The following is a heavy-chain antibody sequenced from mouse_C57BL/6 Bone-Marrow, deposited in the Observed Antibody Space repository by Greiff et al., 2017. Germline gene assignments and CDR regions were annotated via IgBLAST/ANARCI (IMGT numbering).Heavy chain of an antibody. CDR1: GFTFSDYG. D-gene: IGHD1-1*01. J-gene: IGHJ2*01. CDR3: AITTVEDYFDY. Sequence: EVKLVESGGGLVKPGGSLQLSCAASGFTFSDYGMHWVRQAPEKGLEWVAYISSGSSTIYYADTVKGRFTISRDNAKNTLFLQMTSLRSEDTAIYYCAITTVEDYFDYWGQGTTLTVSS. V-gene: IGHV5-17*01. CDR2: ISSGSSTI.